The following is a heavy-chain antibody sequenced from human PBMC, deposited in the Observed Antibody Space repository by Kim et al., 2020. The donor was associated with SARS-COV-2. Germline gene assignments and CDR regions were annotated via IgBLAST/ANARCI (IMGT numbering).Heavy chain of an antibody. CDR2: IYYSGST. D-gene: IGHD6-19*01. CDR1: GGSISSSSYY. J-gene: IGHJ4*02. CDR3: AREVSSGSFAVDY. V-gene: IGHV4-39*02. Sequence: SETLSLTCTVSGGSISSSSYYWGWIRQPPGKGLEWIGSIYYSGSTYYNPSLKSRVTISVDTSKNQFSLKLSSVTAADTAVYYCAREVSSGSFAVDYWGQGTLVTVSS.